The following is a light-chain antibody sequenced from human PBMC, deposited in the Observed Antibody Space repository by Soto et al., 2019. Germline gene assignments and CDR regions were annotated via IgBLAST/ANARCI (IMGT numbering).Light chain of an antibody. V-gene: IGKV3-11*01. CDR3: QQRTNWPPYT. CDR1: QTVSTF. J-gene: IGKJ2*01. CDR2: DAS. Sequence: EIVLTQSPATLSLSPGERATLSCRASQTVSTFLAWYQQKPGQAPRLLIYDASNRATGIPARFSGSGSETDFTLTISRLEPEDFAVYYCQQRTNWPPYTFGQGTKLEI.